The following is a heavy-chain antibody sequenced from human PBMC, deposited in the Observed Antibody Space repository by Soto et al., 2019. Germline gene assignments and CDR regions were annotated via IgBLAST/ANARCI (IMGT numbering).Heavy chain of an antibody. D-gene: IGHD3-22*01. V-gene: IGHV4-31*03. CDR1: GGSISSGGYY. Sequence: SETLSLTCTVSGGSISSGGYYWSWIRQHPGKGLEWIGYIYYSGSTYYNPPLKSRVTISVDTSKNQFSLKLSSVAAADTAVYYCARSPDSSLGNYFDYWGQGTLVTVSS. CDR2: IYYSGST. CDR3: ARSPDSSLGNYFDY. J-gene: IGHJ4*02.